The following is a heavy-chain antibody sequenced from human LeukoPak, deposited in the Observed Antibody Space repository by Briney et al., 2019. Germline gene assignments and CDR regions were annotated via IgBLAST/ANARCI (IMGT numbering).Heavy chain of an antibody. V-gene: IGHV3-21*01. CDR2: ISSSSNYI. CDR1: GFTFNTYS. Sequence: PGGSLRLSCAVSGFTFNTYSMNWVRQAPGKGLEWVSTISSSSNYIYYGESVKGRFTVSRDNAKNSLYLQMNSLRAEDTAVYYCAKGAKRVVGATTRWIDPWGQGTLVTVSS. D-gene: IGHD1-26*01. J-gene: IGHJ5*02. CDR3: AKGAKRVVGATTRWIDP.